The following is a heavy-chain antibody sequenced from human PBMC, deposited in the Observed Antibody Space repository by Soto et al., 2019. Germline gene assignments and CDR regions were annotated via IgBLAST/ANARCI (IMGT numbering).Heavy chain of an antibody. J-gene: IGHJ6*02. Sequence: GESLKISCKGSAYSFTSYWISWVRQMPGKGLEWMGRIDPSDSYTNYSPSFQGHVTISADKSISTAYLQWSSLKASDTAMYYCARHVPPQRAAGIYPSYYYYGMDVWGQGTTVTGSS. V-gene: IGHV5-10-1*01. CDR1: AYSFTSYW. D-gene: IGHD6-13*01. CDR3: ARHVPPQRAAGIYPSYYYYGMDV. CDR2: IDPSDSYT.